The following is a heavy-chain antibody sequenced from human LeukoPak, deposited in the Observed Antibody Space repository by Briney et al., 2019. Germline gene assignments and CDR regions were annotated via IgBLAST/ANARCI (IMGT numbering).Heavy chain of an antibody. CDR3: ATGGSGYSFHWFDP. CDR2: INPNSGGT. D-gene: IGHD5-18*01. Sequence: GASVKVSCKASGYTFTGYYMHWVRQAPGQGLEWMGWINPNSGGTNYAQKFQGRVTMTRDTSISTAYMELRSLRSDDTAVYYCATGGSGYSFHWFDPWGQGTLVTVSS. V-gene: IGHV1-2*02. J-gene: IGHJ5*02. CDR1: GYTFTGYY.